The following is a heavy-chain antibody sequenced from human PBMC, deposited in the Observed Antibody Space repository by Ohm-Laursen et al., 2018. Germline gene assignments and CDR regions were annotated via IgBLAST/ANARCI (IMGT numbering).Heavy chain of an antibody. CDR2: IYSGGST. J-gene: IGHJ4*02. Sequence: SLRLSCTASGFTVSSNYMSWVRQAPGKGLEWVSVIYSGGSTYYADSVKGRFTISRDDAKNSLYLQMNSLRAEDTAVYYCAREYSGRDYFGYWGQGTLITVSS. V-gene: IGHV3-53*01. CDR1: GFTVSSNY. D-gene: IGHD3-10*01. CDR3: AREYSGRDYFGY.